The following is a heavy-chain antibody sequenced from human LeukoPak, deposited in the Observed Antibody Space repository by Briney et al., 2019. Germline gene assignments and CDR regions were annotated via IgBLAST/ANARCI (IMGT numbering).Heavy chain of an antibody. J-gene: IGHJ4*02. V-gene: IGHV3-30*02. CDR3: AKDGVPSRWFGRNYFDY. D-gene: IGHD3-10*01. CDR1: GFTFSSYA. CDR2: IRYDGSNK. Sequence: PGGSLRLSCAASGFTFSSYAMSWVRQAPGKGLEWVAFIRYDGSNKYYADSVKGRFTISRDNSKNTLYLQMKSLRAEDTAVYYCAKDGVPSRWFGRNYFDYWGQGTLVTVSS.